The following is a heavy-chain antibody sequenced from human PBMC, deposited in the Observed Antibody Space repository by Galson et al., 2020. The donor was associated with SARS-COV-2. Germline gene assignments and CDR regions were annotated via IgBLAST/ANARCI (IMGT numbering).Heavy chain of an antibody. CDR3: ARGGSRPIMAFDYYYFYMDV. J-gene: IGHJ6*03. D-gene: IGHD3-10*01. Sequence: SETLSLTCAVYGGSFSDYSWTWVRQPPGKGLEWSGEISHSGSTNYSPSLKSRVFMSVDTSKNQFSLKLTSVTAADTAVYYCARGGSRPIMAFDYYYFYMDVWGKGTTVTVSS. CDR2: ISHSGST. CDR1: GGSFSDYS. V-gene: IGHV4-34*01.